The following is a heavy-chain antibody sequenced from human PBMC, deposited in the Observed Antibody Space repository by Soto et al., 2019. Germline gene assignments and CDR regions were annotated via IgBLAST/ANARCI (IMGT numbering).Heavy chain of an antibody. D-gene: IGHD3-3*02. CDR3: ARHFFLKNWFDP. J-gene: IGHJ5*02. Sequence: GESLKISGKGSGYSFTSYLISWVRQMPGKGLEWMGRIDPSDSYTNYSPSFQGHVTISADKSISTAYLQWSSLKASDTAMYYCARHFFLKNWFDPWGQGTLVTVSS. CDR1: GYSFTSYL. V-gene: IGHV5-10-1*01. CDR2: IDPSDSYT.